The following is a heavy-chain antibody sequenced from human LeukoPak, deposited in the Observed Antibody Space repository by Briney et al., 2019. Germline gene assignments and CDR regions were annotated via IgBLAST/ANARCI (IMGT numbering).Heavy chain of an antibody. D-gene: IGHD3-22*01. V-gene: IGHV4-4*07. CDR3: ARGGDSDGYYYVGWLDP. CDR2: IYTSGTT. Sequence: KPSETLSLTCTVSGGSISSYYWSWIRQPAGKGLEWIGRIYTSGTTNYNPSLKSRLTMSVDTSKNQFSLKLSSVTAADTAVYYCARGGDSDGYYYVGWLDPWGQGTQVTVSS. CDR1: GGSISSYY. J-gene: IGHJ5*02.